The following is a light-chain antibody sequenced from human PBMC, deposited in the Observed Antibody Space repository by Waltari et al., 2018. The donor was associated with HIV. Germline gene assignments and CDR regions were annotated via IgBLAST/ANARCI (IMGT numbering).Light chain of an antibody. V-gene: IGLV3-25*03. Sequence: SYELTQPPSVSVSPGQTARITGSGDALPKQYAYWYHQKPGQAPVLVIYKDTERPPGIPERFSGSSSGTTVTLTISGVQAEDEADYYCQSADSSGTWVFGGGTKLTVL. J-gene: IGLJ3*02. CDR2: KDT. CDR3: QSADSSGTWV. CDR1: ALPKQY.